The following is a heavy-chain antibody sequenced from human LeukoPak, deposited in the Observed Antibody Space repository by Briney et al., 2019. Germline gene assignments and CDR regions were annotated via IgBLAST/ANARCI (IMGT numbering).Heavy chain of an antibody. CDR3: ARSGYLLAAAASY. J-gene: IGHJ4*02. CDR1: GYTFTSYD. Sequence: VASVKVSCKASGYTFTSYDINWVRQATGQGLEWMGWMNPNSGNTGYAQKFQGRVTMTRNTSISTAYMELSSLRSGDTAVYYCARSGYLLAAAASYWGQGTLVTVSS. V-gene: IGHV1-8*01. CDR2: MNPNSGNT. D-gene: IGHD6-13*01.